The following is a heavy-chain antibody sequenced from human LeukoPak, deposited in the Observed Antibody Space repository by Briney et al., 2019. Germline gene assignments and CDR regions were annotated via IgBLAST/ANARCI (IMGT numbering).Heavy chain of an antibody. CDR1: GFTFSSYA. D-gene: IGHD5-24*01. J-gene: IGHJ4*02. CDR2: IGVAGGYT. Sequence: GGSLRLSCAASGFTFSSYAMNWVRQAPGKGLEWVSVIGVAGGYTDYADSVKGRFTIFRDNSKSTLYLQMNSLRAEDTAVYYCAKKWVGYNPLDHWGQGTLVTVSS. CDR3: AKKWVGYNPLDH. V-gene: IGHV3-23*01.